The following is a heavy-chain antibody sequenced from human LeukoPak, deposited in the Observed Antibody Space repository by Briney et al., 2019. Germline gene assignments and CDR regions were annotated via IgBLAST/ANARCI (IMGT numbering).Heavy chain of an antibody. V-gene: IGHV4-59*08. CDR1: GGSISSYY. Sequence: SDTLSLTCTVSGGSISSYYWSWIRQPPGKGLEWIGYIYYSGSTNYNPSLKSRVTISVDTSKNQFSLKLSSVTAADTAVYYCARRGYSGYGGDYFDYWGQGTLVTVSS. CDR2: IYYSGST. CDR3: ARRGYSGYGGDYFDY. J-gene: IGHJ4*02. D-gene: IGHD5-12*01.